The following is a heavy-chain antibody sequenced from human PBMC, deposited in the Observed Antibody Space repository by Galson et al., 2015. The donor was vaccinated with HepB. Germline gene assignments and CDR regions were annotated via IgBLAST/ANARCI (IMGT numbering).Heavy chain of an antibody. Sequence: SLRLSCAASGFTFRSYPMHWVRQAPGKGLEWVAFISYDGNNKYYGDSVKGQFTISRDNSKNTLYLQMNSLRVDDTAVYGSCYGYFDYWGQGTQVTVSS. CDR2: ISYDGNNK. V-gene: IGHV3-30-3*01. CDR3: CYGYFDY. J-gene: IGHJ4*02. CDR1: GFTFRSYP. D-gene: IGHD6-13*01.